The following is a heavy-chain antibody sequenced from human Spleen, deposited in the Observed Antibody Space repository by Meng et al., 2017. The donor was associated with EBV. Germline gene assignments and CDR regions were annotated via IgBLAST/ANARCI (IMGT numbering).Heavy chain of an antibody. V-gene: IGHV4-4*02. CDR3: ARDGSGSGTDFDY. D-gene: IGHD1-1*01. Sequence: RGSGPGLVKPSGTLPLTCAVSGGSISSSNWWSWVRQPPGKGLEWIGEIYHSGSTNYNPSLKSRVTISVDKSKNQFSLKLSSVTAADTAVYYCARDGSGSGTDFDYWGQGTLVTVSS. CDR2: IYHSGST. CDR1: GGSISSSNW. J-gene: IGHJ4*02.